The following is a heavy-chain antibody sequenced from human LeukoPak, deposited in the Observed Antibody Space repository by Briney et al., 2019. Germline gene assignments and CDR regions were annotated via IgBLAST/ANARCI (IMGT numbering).Heavy chain of an antibody. Sequence: TSETLSLTCTVSGGSISSGDYYWSWIRQPPGKGLEWIGYIYYSGSTYYNPSLKSRVTISVDTSKNQFSLKLSSVTAADTAVYYCARRGLGYCSSTSCYRYYFDYRGQGTLVTVSS. CDR3: ARRGLGYCSSTSCYRYYFDY. V-gene: IGHV4-30-4*01. CDR1: GGSISSGDYY. CDR2: IYYSGST. J-gene: IGHJ4*02. D-gene: IGHD2-2*01.